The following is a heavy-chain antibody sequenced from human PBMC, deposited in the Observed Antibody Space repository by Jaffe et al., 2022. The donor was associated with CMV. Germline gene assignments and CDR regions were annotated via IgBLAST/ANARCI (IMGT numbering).Heavy chain of an antibody. Sequence: QVQLQESGPGLVKPSETLSLTCTVSGGSISSYYWSWIRQPPGKGLEWIGYIYYSGSTNYNPSLKSRVTISVDTSKNQFSLKLSSVTAADTAVYYCASTHSGSTSLFDYWGQGTLVTVSS. V-gene: IGHV4-59*01. CDR3: ASTHSGSTSLFDY. CDR2: IYYSGST. D-gene: IGHD2-2*01. J-gene: IGHJ4*02. CDR1: GGSISSYY.